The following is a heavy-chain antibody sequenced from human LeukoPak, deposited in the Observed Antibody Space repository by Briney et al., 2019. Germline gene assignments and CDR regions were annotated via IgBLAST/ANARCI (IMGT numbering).Heavy chain of an antibody. CDR2: ISAYNGNT. V-gene: IGHV1-18*01. D-gene: IGHD2-15*01. J-gene: IGHJ4*02. CDR3: ARSGCSAGSCYSQTVKFDS. CDR1: GYTFTNYG. Sequence: ASVKVSCKASGYTFTNYGISWVPQAPGQGLEWMAWISAYNGNTDYAQKFQGRVTVTADTSTSTAYMELRSLRSDDTAVYYCARSGCSAGSCYSQTVKFDSWGQGTLVTVSS.